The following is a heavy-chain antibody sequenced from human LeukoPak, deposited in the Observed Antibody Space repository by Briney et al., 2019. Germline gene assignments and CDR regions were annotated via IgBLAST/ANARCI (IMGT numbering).Heavy chain of an antibody. J-gene: IGHJ4*02. CDR3: ARDCRNYYDSSGYYLFDY. V-gene: IGHV4-39*02. CDR1: GGSISTSSYY. D-gene: IGHD3-22*01. Sequence: PSETLSLTCTVSGGSISTSSYYWGWIRQPPGKGLEWIGSIYYTGSTYYNPSLKSRVTISVDTSKNQFSLKLSSVTVADTAVYYCARDCRNYYDSSGYYLFDYWGQGTLVTVSS. CDR2: IYYTGST.